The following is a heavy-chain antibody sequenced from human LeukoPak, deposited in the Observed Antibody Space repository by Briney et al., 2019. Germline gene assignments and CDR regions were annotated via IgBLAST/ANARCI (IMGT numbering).Heavy chain of an antibody. D-gene: IGHD6-19*01. CDR1: GYTFTSYD. J-gene: IGHJ5*02. CDR2: MNPNSGNT. CDR3: ARVVRQWLVHGNWFDP. V-gene: IGHV1-8*01. Sequence: ASVKVSCKASGYTFTSYDINWVRQATGQGLEWMGRMNPNSGNTGYAQKFQGRVTMTRNTSISTAYMELSSLRSEDTAVYYCARVVRQWLVHGNWFDPWGQGTLVTVSS.